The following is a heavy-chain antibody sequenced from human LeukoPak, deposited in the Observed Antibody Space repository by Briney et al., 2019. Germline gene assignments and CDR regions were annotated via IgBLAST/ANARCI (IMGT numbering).Heavy chain of an antibody. J-gene: IGHJ4*02. CDR3: ARDLYCSGGSCYLSAFDY. D-gene: IGHD2-15*01. V-gene: IGHV1-18*04. CDR2: ISAYNGNT. CDR1: GYTLTDYY. Sequence: GASVKVSCKASGYTLTDYYMHWVRQAPGQGLEWMGWISAYNGNTNYAQKLQGRVTMTTDTSTSTAYMELRSLRSDDTAVYYCARDLYCSGGSCYLSAFDYWGQGTLVTVSS.